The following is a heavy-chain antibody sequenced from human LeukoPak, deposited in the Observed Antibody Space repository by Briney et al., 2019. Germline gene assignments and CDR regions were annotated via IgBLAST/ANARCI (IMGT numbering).Heavy chain of an antibody. V-gene: IGHV4-59*01. Sequence: TSETLSLTCTVSGGSISSYYWSWIRQPPGKGLEWIGYIYYSGSTNYNPSLKSRVTISVDTSKNQFSLKLSSVTAADTVVYCCARAYSSSRTGHWFDPWGQGTLVTVSS. D-gene: IGHD6-13*01. CDR3: ARAYSSSRTGHWFDP. CDR1: GGSISSYY. CDR2: IYYSGST. J-gene: IGHJ5*02.